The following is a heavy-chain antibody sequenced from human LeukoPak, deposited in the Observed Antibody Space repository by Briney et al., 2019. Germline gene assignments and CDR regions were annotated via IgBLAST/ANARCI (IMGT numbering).Heavy chain of an antibody. V-gene: IGHV3-66*01. CDR2: IYSGDTT. J-gene: IGHJ4*02. CDR3: ARGITGHDY. D-gene: IGHD1-14*01. Sequence: PGGSLRLSCAASGFTVSSNYMSWVRQAPGKGLEWVSLIYSGDTTYYANSVKGRFTTSRDNSQNTLYLQMNSLRAEDTAVYYCARGITGHDYWGQGTLVTVSS. CDR1: GFTVSSNY.